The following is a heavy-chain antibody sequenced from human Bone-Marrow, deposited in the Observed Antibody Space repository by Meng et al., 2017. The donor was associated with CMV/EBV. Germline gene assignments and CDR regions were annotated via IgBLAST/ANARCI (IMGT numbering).Heavy chain of an antibody. Sequence: SCTPDWIGWVRQMPGQGLEWMGIIYPADSDTRYSPSFQGQVTISADKSINTAYLQWSSLKASDTAIYYCARARDYDSSGYYHVGDYWGQGTLVTVSS. J-gene: IGHJ4*02. CDR3: ARARDYDSSGYYHVGDY. D-gene: IGHD3-22*01. CDR1: SCTPDW. V-gene: IGHV5-51*01. CDR2: IYPADSDT.